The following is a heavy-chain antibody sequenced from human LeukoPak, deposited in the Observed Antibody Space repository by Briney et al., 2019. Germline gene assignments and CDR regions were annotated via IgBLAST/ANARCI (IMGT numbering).Heavy chain of an antibody. Sequence: SVKVSCKASGGTFSSYAISWVRQAPGQGLEWMGGIIPIFGTANYAQKFQGRVTITADESTSTAYMELSSLRSEDTAVYYCARSLYSSSLSNWFDPWGQGTLVTVSS. V-gene: IGHV1-69*13. J-gene: IGHJ5*02. CDR1: GGTFSSYA. CDR3: ARSLYSSSLSNWFDP. D-gene: IGHD6-13*01. CDR2: IIPIFGTA.